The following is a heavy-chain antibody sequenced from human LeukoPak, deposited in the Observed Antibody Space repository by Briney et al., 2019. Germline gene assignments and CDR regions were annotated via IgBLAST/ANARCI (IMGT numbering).Heavy chain of an antibody. Sequence: SETLSLTCTVSGGSISSGDYSWSWIRQPPGKGLEWIGYIYHSGSTYYNPSLKGRVTISVDRSKNQFSLKLSSVTAADTAVYYCARVKVTYNWFDPWGQGTLVTVSS. CDR2: IYHSGST. J-gene: IGHJ5*02. CDR3: ARVKVTYNWFDP. CDR1: GGSISSGDYS. D-gene: IGHD4-23*01. V-gene: IGHV4-30-2*01.